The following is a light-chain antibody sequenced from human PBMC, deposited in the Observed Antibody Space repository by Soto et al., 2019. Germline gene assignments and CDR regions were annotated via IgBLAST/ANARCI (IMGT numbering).Light chain of an antibody. J-gene: IGKJ1*01. CDR1: QSVSSSY. CDR2: GAS. CDR3: QQYGSLSWT. Sequence: EIVLTQSPGTLSLSPGERATLSCRASQSVSSSYLVWYQQKPGQAPRLLIYGASSRATGIPDRFSGSGSGTDFTLTISRLEPEDFAVYYCQQYGSLSWTFGQGTKVDIK. V-gene: IGKV3-20*01.